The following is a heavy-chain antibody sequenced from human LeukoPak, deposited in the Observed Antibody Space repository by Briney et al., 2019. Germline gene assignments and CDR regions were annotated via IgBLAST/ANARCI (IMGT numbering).Heavy chain of an antibody. CDR2: INHSGST. J-gene: IGHJ6*03. Sequence: PSETLSLTCAVYGGSFSGYYWSWIRQPPGKGLEWIGEINHSGSTNYNPSLKSRVTISVDTSKNQFSLKLSSVTAADTAVYYCARGRYDFLSGYYKYYYYYYMDVWGKGTTVTVSS. CDR3: ARGRYDFLSGYYKYYYYYYMDV. CDR1: GGSFSGYY. D-gene: IGHD3-3*01. V-gene: IGHV4-34*01.